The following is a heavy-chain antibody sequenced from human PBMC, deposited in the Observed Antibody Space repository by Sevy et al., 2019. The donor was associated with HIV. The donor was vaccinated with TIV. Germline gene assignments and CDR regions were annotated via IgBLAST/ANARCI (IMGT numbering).Heavy chain of an antibody. V-gene: IGHV1-18*04. J-gene: IGHJ6*03. CDR3: ARANTIFGVDDYYYMDV. CDR1: GYTFTSYG. Sequence: ASVKVSCKASGYTFTSYGISGVRQAPGQGLEGMGWISAYNGNTNYAQKLQGRVTMTTDTSTGTAYMELRSLRSDDTAVDYCARANTIFGVDDYYYMDVWGQGTTVTVSS. CDR2: ISAYNGNT. D-gene: IGHD3-3*01.